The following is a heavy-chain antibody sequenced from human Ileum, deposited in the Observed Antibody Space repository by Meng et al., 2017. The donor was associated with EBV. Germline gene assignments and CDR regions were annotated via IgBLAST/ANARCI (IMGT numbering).Heavy chain of an antibody. Sequence: QVQPVKSGPEVKKPGASVKVSCKASDYTFMGYGVSWGRQAPGQGLEWMAWLGAHDGDTSHAPKFQGRVTVSADRPTATAYMELRSLRSDDTAVYYCARGTPGRSYSDYWGQGTLVTVSS. CDR3: ARGTPGRSYSDY. CDR1: DYTFMGYG. V-gene: IGHV1-18*01. D-gene: IGHD3-10*01. J-gene: IGHJ4*02. CDR2: LGAHDGDT.